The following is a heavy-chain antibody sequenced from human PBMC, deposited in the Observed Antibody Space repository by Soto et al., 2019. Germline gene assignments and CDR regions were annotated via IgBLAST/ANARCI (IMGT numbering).Heavy chain of an antibody. CDR2: SIAIFGTA. V-gene: IGHV1-69*13. D-gene: IGHD3-3*01. J-gene: IGHJ6*02. Sequence: GASLKVSCKASGGTFSSYAISWWRQAPGQGLEGMGGSIAIFGTANYAQKFQGRDTITADESTSTDYMELSSLRSEDTAVYYCARKGVNYDFWSGYYKGGYYYGMDVWGQGNTVTVSS. CDR1: GGTFSSYA. CDR3: ARKGVNYDFWSGYYKGGYYYGMDV.